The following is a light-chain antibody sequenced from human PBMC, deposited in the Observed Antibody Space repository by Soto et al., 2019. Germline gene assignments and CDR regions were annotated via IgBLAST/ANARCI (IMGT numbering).Light chain of an antibody. CDR1: SSDIGAYIF. J-gene: IGLJ1*01. CDR3: VSFTTKKSYV. Sequence: QSVLTQPASVSGSPGQSITISYTGTSSDIGAYIFVSWYQQHPGKAPKLIIYDIANRPSGVSYRFSGSKSANTASLTISGLQADDEADYYCVSFTTKKSYVFGTGTKLTVL. V-gene: IGLV2-14*03. CDR2: DIA.